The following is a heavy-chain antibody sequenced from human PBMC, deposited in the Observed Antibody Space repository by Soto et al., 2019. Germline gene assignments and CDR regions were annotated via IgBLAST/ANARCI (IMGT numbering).Heavy chain of an antibody. V-gene: IGHV1-8*01. J-gene: IGHJ5*02. CDR1: GYTFTSYD. CDR3: ARGNSYCSSTSCHHNWFDP. Sequence: QVQLVQSGAEVKKPGASVKVSCKASGYTFTSYDINWVRQATGQGLEWMGWMNPNSGNTGYAQKFQCRVTMTRNTSISTAYMELSSLRSEDTAVYYCARGNSYCSSTSCHHNWFDPWGQGTLVTVSS. D-gene: IGHD2-2*01. CDR2: MNPNSGNT.